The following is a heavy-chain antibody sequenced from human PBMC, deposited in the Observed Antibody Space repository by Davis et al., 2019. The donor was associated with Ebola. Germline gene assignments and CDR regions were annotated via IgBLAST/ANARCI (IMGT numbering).Heavy chain of an antibody. D-gene: IGHD2/OR15-2a*01. V-gene: IGHV4-59*01. CDR3: ARDISTTISAFDS. J-gene: IGHJ3*02. Sequence: PSETLSLTCTVSGGSISSYYWSWIRQPPGKGLEWIGYIYYSGSSNYNPSLKSRVTISIDTSKNQFSLKLSSVTAADTAVYYCARDISTTISAFDSWGQGTMVTVSS. CDR2: IYYSGSS. CDR1: GGSISSYY.